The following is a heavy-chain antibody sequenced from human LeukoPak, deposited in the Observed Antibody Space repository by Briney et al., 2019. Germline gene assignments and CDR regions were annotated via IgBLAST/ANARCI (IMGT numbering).Heavy chain of an antibody. CDR1: GGSISSSSYY. D-gene: IGHD3-16*02. J-gene: IGHJ5*02. Sequence: SETLSLTCTVSGGSISSSSYYWGWIRQPPGKGLEWIGSIYYSGGTYYNPSLKSRVTISVDTSKNQFSLKLSSVTAADTAVYYCAREHGSYDYVWGSYRYYNWFDPWGQGTLVTVSS. CDR2: IYYSGGT. CDR3: AREHGSYDYVWGSYRYYNWFDP. V-gene: IGHV4-39*02.